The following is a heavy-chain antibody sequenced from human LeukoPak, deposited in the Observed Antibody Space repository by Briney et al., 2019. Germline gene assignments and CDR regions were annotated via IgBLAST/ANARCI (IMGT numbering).Heavy chain of an antibody. J-gene: IGHJ4*02. CDR2: IHTSGTT. D-gene: IGHD3-9*01. CDR3: ARAPYDILTGYSGIDY. V-gene: IGHV4-4*07. CDR1: GGSMSSYY. Sequence: PSETLSLTCSVSGGSMSSYYWSFIRQPAGKGLEWIGRIHTSGTTYYNPSLKSRVTLSVDTSKNQFSLRLTSVTAADTAVYYCARAPYDILTGYSGIDYWGQGTLVTVSS.